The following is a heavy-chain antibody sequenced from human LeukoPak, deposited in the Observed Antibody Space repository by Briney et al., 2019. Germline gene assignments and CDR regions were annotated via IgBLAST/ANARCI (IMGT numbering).Heavy chain of an antibody. CDR1: GFTVSSNY. Sequence: TGGSLRLSCAASGFTVSSNYMSWVCQAPGKGLEWVAVISYDGNNTFYADSVRGRFIISRDNSKTTLFLQMNSLRAEDTAVYYCATEGSVNYYYDISGYYQYWGQGTLVTVSS. J-gene: IGHJ4*02. D-gene: IGHD3-22*01. CDR3: ATEGSVNYYYDISGYYQY. V-gene: IGHV3-30-3*01. CDR2: ISYDGNNT.